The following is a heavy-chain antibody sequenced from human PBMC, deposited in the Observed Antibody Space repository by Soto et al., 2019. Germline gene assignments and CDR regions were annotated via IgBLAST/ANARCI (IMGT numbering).Heavy chain of an antibody. D-gene: IGHD2-21*02. Sequence: PSQTLSLTCAISGDSVSSNTATWNWIRQSPSRGLEWLGRTYYRSKWFNTYAESVRSRITVNPDTSKNQFSLHLNSVTPDDTAVYYCARDPPGDDTNFDYWGQGTLVTVSS. CDR3: ARDPPGDDTNFDY. J-gene: IGHJ4*02. CDR2: TYYRSKWFN. CDR1: GDSVSSNTAT. V-gene: IGHV6-1*01.